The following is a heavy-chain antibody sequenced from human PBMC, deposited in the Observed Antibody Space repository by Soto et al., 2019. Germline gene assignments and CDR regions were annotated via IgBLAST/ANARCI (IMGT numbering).Heavy chain of an antibody. CDR1: GGSISSSNW. Sequence: SETLSLTCAVSGGSISSSNWWSWVRQPPGKGLEWIGEIYHSGSTNYNPSLKSRVTISADKSKNQFSLKLSSVTAADTAVYYCARTTVTTLGGSDYWGQGTLVTVSS. D-gene: IGHD4-17*01. V-gene: IGHV4-4*02. J-gene: IGHJ4*02. CDR2: IYHSGST. CDR3: ARTTVTTLGGSDY.